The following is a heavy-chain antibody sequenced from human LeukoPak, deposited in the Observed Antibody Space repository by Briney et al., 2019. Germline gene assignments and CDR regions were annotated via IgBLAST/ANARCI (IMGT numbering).Heavy chain of an antibody. CDR3: AILRCYYDSSGYRYFQH. CDR1: GGSISSSSYY. Sequence: SETLSLTCTVSGGSISSSSYYWGWIRQPPGKGLEWIGSIYYSGSTYYNPSLKSRVTISVDTSKNQFSLKLSSVTAADTAVYYCAILRCYYDSSGYRYFQHWGQGTLVTVSS. CDR2: IYYSGST. V-gene: IGHV4-39*01. D-gene: IGHD3-22*01. J-gene: IGHJ1*01.